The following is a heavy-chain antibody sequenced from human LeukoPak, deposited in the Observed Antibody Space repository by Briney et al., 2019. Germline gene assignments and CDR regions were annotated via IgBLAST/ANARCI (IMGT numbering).Heavy chain of an antibody. CDR3: ARDRRREYYYDSSGLKDY. J-gene: IGHJ4*02. D-gene: IGHD3-22*01. V-gene: IGHV1-69*13. CDR1: GGTFSSYA. CDR2: IIPIFGTA. Sequence: SVKVSCKASGGTFSSYAISWVRQAPGQGLEWMGGIIPIFGTANYAQKFQGRVTITADESTSTAYMELSSLRSEDAAVYYCARDRRREYYYDSSGLKDYWGQGTLVTVSS.